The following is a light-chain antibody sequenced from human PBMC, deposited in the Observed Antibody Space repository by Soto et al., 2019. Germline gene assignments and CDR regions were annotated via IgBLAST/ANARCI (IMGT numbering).Light chain of an antibody. Sequence: DVQMTQSPSTLSASVGDRVSITCRASQRIVRWLAWYQKKTGKDAKLLIYQAARLESGVPSRFSGSGSGTEFTLTVSSLQPDDFATYYCQQYNSYSEAFGQGTKVDIK. CDR2: QAA. CDR3: QQYNSYSEA. CDR1: QRIVRW. V-gene: IGKV1-5*03. J-gene: IGKJ1*01.